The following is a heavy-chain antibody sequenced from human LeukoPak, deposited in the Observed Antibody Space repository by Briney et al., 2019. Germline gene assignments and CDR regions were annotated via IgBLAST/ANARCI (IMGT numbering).Heavy chain of an antibody. CDR1: GGSFSGYY. Sequence: SEALSLTCAVYGGSFSGYYWSWIRQPPGKGLEWIGEINHSGSTNYNPSLKSRVTISVDTSKNQFSLKLSSVTAADTAVYYCARGSKYYDILGWGQGTLVTVSS. V-gene: IGHV4-34*01. J-gene: IGHJ4*02. CDR3: ARGSKYYDILG. CDR2: INHSGST. D-gene: IGHD3-9*01.